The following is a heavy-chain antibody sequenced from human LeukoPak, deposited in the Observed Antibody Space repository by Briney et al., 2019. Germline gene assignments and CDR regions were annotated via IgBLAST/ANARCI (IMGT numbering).Heavy chain of an antibody. Sequence: PSETLSLTCTVSGGSISSSSYYWGWLRQPPGKGLEGIGSIYYSGSTYYNPSLKSRVTISVDTSKNQFSLKLSSVTAADTAVYYCARRYCSSTSCYYNWFDPWGQGTLVTVSS. CDR1: GGSISSSSYY. D-gene: IGHD2-2*01. CDR2: IYYSGST. CDR3: ARRYCSSTSCYYNWFDP. J-gene: IGHJ5*02. V-gene: IGHV4-39*07.